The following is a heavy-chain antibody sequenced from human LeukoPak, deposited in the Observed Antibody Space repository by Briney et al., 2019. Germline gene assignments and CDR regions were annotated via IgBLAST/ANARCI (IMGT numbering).Heavy chain of an antibody. Sequence: ASVKVSCKASGYTFTNYAMHWVRQAPGQRLEWMGWINAGNGNTKYSQKFQGRVTITRDTSASTAYMELSSLRSEDTAVYYCARSPVAGVDWFDPWGQGTLVTVSS. CDR2: INAGNGNT. CDR3: ARSPVAGVDWFDP. V-gene: IGHV1-3*01. CDR1: GYTFTNYA. J-gene: IGHJ5*02. D-gene: IGHD6-19*01.